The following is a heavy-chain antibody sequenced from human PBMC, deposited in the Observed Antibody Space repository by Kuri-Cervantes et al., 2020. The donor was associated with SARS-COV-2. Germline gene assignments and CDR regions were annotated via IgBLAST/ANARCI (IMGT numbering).Heavy chain of an antibody. CDR2: INPNSGGT. V-gene: IGHV1-2*02. CDR3: ARDSEILYGSTSCPDY. CDR1: GYTFTGYY. D-gene: IGHD2-2*01. Sequence: ASVKVSCKASGYTFTGYYMHWVRQAPGQGLEWMGWINPNSGGTNYAQKFQGRVTMTRDTPISTAYMELSRLRSDDTAVYYCARDSEILYGSTSCPDYWGQGTLVTVSS. J-gene: IGHJ4*02.